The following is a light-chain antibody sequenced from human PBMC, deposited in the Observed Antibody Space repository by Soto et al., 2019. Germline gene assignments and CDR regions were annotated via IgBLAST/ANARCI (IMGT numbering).Light chain of an antibody. J-gene: IGKJ3*01. CDR2: GAS. V-gene: IGKV3-20*01. Sequence: EIVLTQSPGTLSLSPGERATLSCRASQSVSNNLAWIQQKPGQTPGLLMYGASSRATGIPDRFSGSGSGTRFTLTISSLEPEDFAVYYCQQYGGSPFTFGPGTKVEI. CDR3: QQYGGSPFT. CDR1: QSVSNN.